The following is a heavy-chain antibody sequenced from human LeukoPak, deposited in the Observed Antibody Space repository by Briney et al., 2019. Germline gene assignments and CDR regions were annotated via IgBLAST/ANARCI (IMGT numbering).Heavy chain of an antibody. D-gene: IGHD2-2*01. V-gene: IGHV1-2*02. Sequence: GASVKVSCKASGYTFTGYYMHWVRQAPGQGLEWMGWINPNSGGTNYAQKLQGRVTMTTDTSTSTAYMELRSLRSDDTAVYYCAREVPASNSYFYYYYGMDVWGQGTTVTVSS. J-gene: IGHJ6*02. CDR2: INPNSGGT. CDR3: AREVPASNSYFYYYYGMDV. CDR1: GYTFTGYY.